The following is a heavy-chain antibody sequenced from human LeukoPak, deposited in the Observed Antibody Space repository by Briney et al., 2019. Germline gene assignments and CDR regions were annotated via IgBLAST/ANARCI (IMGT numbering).Heavy chain of an antibody. D-gene: IGHD5-18*01. CDR3: ARYGYEDPGY. V-gene: IGHV4-34*09. J-gene: IGHJ4*02. Sequence: SETLSLTCAVYGGSFSGYYWSWIRQPPGKGLEWIGYIYYSGSTYYNPSLKSRVTVSVDTSKNQFSLKLSSVTAADTAVYYCARYGYEDPGYWGQGTLVTVSS. CDR2: IYYSGST. CDR1: GGSFSGYY.